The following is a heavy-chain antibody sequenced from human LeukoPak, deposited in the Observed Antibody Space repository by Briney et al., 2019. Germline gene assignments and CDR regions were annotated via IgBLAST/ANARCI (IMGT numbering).Heavy chain of an antibody. Sequence: ASVKVSSKAFAYTFTGYYMHWVRQAPGQGLEWMGRINPNSGGTNYAQKVQGRVTMTRDTSISTAYMELSRLRSDDTAVYYCARDLARIAAAGRDYWGQGTLVTVSS. CDR2: INPNSGGT. D-gene: IGHD6-13*01. CDR1: AYTFTGYY. CDR3: ARDLARIAAAGRDY. V-gene: IGHV1-2*06. J-gene: IGHJ4*02.